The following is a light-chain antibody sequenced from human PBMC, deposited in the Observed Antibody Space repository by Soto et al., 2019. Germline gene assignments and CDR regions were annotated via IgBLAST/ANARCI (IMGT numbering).Light chain of an antibody. CDR2: LGS. V-gene: IGKV2-28*01. J-gene: IGKJ1*01. CDR1: QSLLHSNGYNY. CDR3: VQALQSPPWT. Sequence: DIVVTQSPHTLPVTPGETASISCRSSQSLLHSNGYNYLDWYLQKPGQSPQLLIYLGSNRASGVPDRFSGSGSGTDVTLKISRVEAEDVGVYYCVQALQSPPWTFGQGTKVDIK.